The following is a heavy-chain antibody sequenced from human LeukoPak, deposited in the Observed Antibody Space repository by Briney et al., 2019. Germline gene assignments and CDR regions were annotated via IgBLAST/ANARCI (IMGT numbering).Heavy chain of an antibody. CDR2: ISKDADAT. D-gene: IGHD2-15*01. J-gene: IGHJ4*02. Sequence: GGSLRLSCAASGFTFRSYAMSWVRQAPGKGLEWVSAISKDADATYYAGSVKGRFTISRDNSKDTLSLQMNSLRAEDTAVYYCAKESPYCHGTDCRIYYFDSWGQGILVTVSS. V-gene: IGHV3-23*01. CDR1: GFTFRSYA. CDR3: AKESPYCHGTDCRIYYFDS.